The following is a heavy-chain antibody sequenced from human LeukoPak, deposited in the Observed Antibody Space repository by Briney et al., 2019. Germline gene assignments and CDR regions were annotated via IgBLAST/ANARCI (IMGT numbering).Heavy chain of an antibody. CDR2: IYTSGST. D-gene: IGHD2-2*01. J-gene: IGHJ4*02. Sequence: GSLRLSCAASGFTFSDYYMSWIRQPAGKGLEWIGRIYTSGSTNYNPFLKSRVTMSVDTSKNQFSLKLSSVTAADTAVYYCAGGDIVVVPAASAYWGQGTLVTVSS. CDR3: AGGDIVVVPAASAY. V-gene: IGHV4-4*07. CDR1: GFTFSDYY.